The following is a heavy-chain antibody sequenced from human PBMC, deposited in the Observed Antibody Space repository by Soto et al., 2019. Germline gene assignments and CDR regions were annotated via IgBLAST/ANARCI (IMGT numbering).Heavy chain of an antibody. CDR3: ATGGYSYGWGY. D-gene: IGHD5-18*01. V-gene: IGHV3-74*01. CDR2: INQAGSAS. Sequence: EVQLVESGGGLVQPGGSLRLSCVGSGVTCSNYWMHWVRQAPGKGPVWVSRINQAGSASSYVDFVKGRFTVSRDNAKNTLYLEINSLSAEATAVYYCATGGYSYGWGYWGQGTLVTVSS. CDR1: GVTCSNYW. J-gene: IGHJ4*02.